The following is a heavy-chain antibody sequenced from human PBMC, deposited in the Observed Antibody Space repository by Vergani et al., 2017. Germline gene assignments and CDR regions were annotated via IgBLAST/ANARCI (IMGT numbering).Heavy chain of an antibody. Sequence: QVQLEESGPGLVKPSETLSLTCTVSGGSFNTYYWSWIRQSPGKGLEWIGYIYSTGSTNYNPSLNSRVTMSVDTSKNQFSLKLSYVTAADTAVYYCAREVVPITMVRGYYFYGMDVWGQGTTVTVSS. D-gene: IGHD3-10*01. CDR3: AREVVPITMVRGYYFYGMDV. CDR2: IYSTGST. V-gene: IGHV4-4*08. J-gene: IGHJ6*02. CDR1: GGSFNTYY.